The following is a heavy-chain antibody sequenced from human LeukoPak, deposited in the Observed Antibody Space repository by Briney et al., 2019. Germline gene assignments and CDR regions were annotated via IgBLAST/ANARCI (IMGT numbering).Heavy chain of an antibody. Sequence: SCKASGGTFSSYAISWVRQAPGQGLEWVALIWYDGSNKYYADSVKGRLTISRDNSKNTLYLQMNSLRAEDTAVYYCAREGPRGNSQFDYWGQGTLVTVSS. D-gene: IGHD2/OR15-2a*01. V-gene: IGHV3-33*01. CDR2: IWYDGSNK. CDR1: GGTFSSYA. CDR3: AREGPRGNSQFDY. J-gene: IGHJ4*02.